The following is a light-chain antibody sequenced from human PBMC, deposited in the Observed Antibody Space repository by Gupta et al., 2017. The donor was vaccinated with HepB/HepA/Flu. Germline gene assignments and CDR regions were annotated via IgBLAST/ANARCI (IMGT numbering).Light chain of an antibody. V-gene: IGKV1-39*01. Sequence: DIQMTQSPSSLSASVGDRVTITCRASQSIRSHLNWYQQKPGKAPKVLIYVASSLQTGVPSRFSGSGSGTDFTLTISSLQPEDFAIYYCQQSFTMPPTFGQGTRVESK. CDR2: VAS. CDR3: QQSFTMPPT. J-gene: IGKJ1*01. CDR1: QSIRSH.